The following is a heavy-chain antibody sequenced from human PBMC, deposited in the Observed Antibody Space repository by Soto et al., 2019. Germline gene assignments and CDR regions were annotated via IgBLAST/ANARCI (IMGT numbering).Heavy chain of an antibody. CDR1: GYTLTELS. V-gene: IGHV1-24*01. CDR3: ATEWGSDYGDYGGYNY. J-gene: IGHJ4*02. D-gene: IGHD4-17*01. Sequence: QVQLVQSGAEVKKPGASVKVSCKVSGYTLTELSMHWVRQAPGKGLEWMGGFDPEDDETIYAQKFQGRVTITEDTSTDTAYMELSSLISEDTAVYYCATEWGSDYGDYGGYNYWGQGTLVTVSS. CDR2: FDPEDDET.